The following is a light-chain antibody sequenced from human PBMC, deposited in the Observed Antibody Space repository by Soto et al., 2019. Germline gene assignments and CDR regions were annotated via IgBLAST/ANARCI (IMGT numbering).Light chain of an antibody. Sequence: QSALTQPASVSGSPGQSITISCTGTSGDIGSYNRVSWYQQHPGKAPKLIIYEVTDRPSGVSNRFSGSKSGNTASLTISGSQAQDEAEDYYSSYTNVNTSAFVFGTGTKLTVL. CDR1: SGDIGSYNR. CDR2: EVT. J-gene: IGLJ1*01. V-gene: IGLV2-14*01. CDR3: SSYTNVNTSAFV.